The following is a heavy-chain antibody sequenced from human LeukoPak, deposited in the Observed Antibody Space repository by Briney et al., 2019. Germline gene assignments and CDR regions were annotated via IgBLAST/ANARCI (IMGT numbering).Heavy chain of an antibody. CDR3: ARDRIVYIAAAVYPGSFDY. CDR2: ISYDGSNK. D-gene: IGHD6-13*01. V-gene: IGHV3-30*04. Sequence: GGSLRLSCAASGFTFSSYAMHWVRQAPGKGLEWVAVISYDGSNKYYADSVKGRFTISRDNSKNTLYLQMNSLRAEDTAVYYCARDRIVYIAAAVYPGSFDYWGQGTLVTVSS. J-gene: IGHJ4*02. CDR1: GFTFSSYA.